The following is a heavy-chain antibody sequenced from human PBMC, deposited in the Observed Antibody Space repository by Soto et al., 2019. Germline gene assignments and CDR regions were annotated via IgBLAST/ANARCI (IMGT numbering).Heavy chain of an antibody. CDR3: ARHISNTMVRGVIIPPPLR. CDR1: GGSISSSSYY. D-gene: IGHD3-10*01. Sequence: SETLSLTCTVSGGSISSSSYYWGWIRKPPGKGLEWIGSIYYSGSTYYNPSLKSRVTISVDTSKNQFSLKLTSVTAADTAVHYCARHISNTMVRGVIIPPPLRWGQGILVTVSS. CDR2: IYYSGST. J-gene: IGHJ4*02. V-gene: IGHV4-39*01.